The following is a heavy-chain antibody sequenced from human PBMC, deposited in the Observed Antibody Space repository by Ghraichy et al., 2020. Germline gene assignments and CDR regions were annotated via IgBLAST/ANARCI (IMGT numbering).Heavy chain of an antibody. V-gene: IGHV4-59*01. CDR2: ISYSGST. CDR1: GDSISSYY. J-gene: IGHJ4*02. D-gene: IGHD6-19*01. Sequence: SQTLSLTCTVSGDSISSYYWSWIRQPPGKGLEWIGYISYSGSTNYNPSLQSRVTISVDTSKNQLSLRMKSVTAADTAIYYCARDGSTTGWYTGDYWGQGTLVTVSS. CDR3: ARDGSTTGWYTGDY.